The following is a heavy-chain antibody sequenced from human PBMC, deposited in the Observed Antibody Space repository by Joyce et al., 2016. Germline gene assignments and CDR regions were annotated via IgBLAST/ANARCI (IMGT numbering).Heavy chain of an antibody. D-gene: IGHD5-12*01. CDR3: ARGIGGYSFVDY. CDR1: GGTFSTHA. J-gene: IGHJ4*02. V-gene: IGHV1-69*01. Sequence: QVQLVQSGAEVKKPGSSVTVSCEASGGTFSTHAISWVRQAPGQGLEWMGGIIPIFGTANYAQKFQGRVTITADESTSTAYLELSRLRSEDTAVYYCARGIGGYSFVDYWGQGTLVSVSS. CDR2: IIPIFGTA.